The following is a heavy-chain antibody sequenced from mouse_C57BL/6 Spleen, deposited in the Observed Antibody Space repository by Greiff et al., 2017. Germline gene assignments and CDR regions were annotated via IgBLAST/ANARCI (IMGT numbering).Heavy chain of an antibody. Sequence: QVQLQQPGTELVKPGASVKLSCKASGYTFTSYWMHWVKQRPGQGLEWIGNINPSNGGTNYNEKFKSKATLTVDKSSSTAYMQISSLTAEDSADYYSARQALWNYFDYWGQGTTLTVSS. CDR2: INPSNGGT. CDR1: GYTFTSYW. CDR3: ARQALWNYFDY. J-gene: IGHJ2*01. D-gene: IGHD1-1*02. V-gene: IGHV1-53*01.